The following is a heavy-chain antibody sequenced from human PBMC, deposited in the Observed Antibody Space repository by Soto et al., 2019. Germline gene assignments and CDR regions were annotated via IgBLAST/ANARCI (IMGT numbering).Heavy chain of an antibody. CDR2: IYYSGST. D-gene: IGHD3-3*01. Sequence: SETLSLTCTVSGDSISSGGYYWSWIRQHPGKGLEWIGYIYYSGSTYYNPSLKSRVTISVDTSKTQFSLKMSSGTAANRAVYCGAKANFFDFWRGYYPYYNYGMDVGDKGATVT. CDR3: AKANFFDFWRGYYPYYNYGMDV. CDR1: GDSISSGGYY. J-gene: IGHJ6*04. V-gene: IGHV4-31*03.